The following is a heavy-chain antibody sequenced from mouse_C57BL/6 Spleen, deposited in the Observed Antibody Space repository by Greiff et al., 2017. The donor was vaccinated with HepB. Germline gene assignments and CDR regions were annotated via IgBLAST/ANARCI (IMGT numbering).Heavy chain of an antibody. Sequence: VKLQQPGAELVKPGASVKLSCKASGYTFTSYWMHWVKQRPGQGLEWIGMIHPNSGSTNYNEKFKSKATLTVDKSSSTAYMQLSSLTSEDSAVYYCATYSSAGMDYWGQGTSVTVSS. D-gene: IGHD1-3*01. CDR2: IHPNSGST. CDR1: GYTFTSYW. CDR3: ATYSSAGMDY. V-gene: IGHV1-64*01. J-gene: IGHJ4*01.